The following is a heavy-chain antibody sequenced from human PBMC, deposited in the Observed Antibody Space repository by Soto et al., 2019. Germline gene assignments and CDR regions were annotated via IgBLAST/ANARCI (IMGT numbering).Heavy chain of an antibody. Sequence: GGSLRLSCAASGFTFSNAWMNWVRQAPGKGLEWVGRIKSKTDGGTTDYAAPVKGRFTISRDDSKNTLYLQMNSLKTEDTALNYCTTDPVTMIVVVPSSGWGQGTLVTVSS. CDR2: IKSKTDGGTT. V-gene: IGHV3-15*07. CDR3: TTDPVTMIVVVPSSG. CDR1: GFTFSNAW. D-gene: IGHD3-22*01. J-gene: IGHJ4*02.